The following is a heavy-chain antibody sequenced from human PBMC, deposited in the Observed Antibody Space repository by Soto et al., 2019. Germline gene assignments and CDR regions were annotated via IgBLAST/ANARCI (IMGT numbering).Heavy chain of an antibody. D-gene: IGHD2-15*01. Sequence: SETLSLTCSFSGDSVTSHYLTWIRQSPEKGLEWIGYMHYSGFSHYNPSLKSRLTISVDRSKNQFTLHLTSVTVDDTAVYYCARDLYCTSSICYPYYFDYWGQGTVVTVSS. CDR3: ARDLYCTSSICYPYYFDY. V-gene: IGHV4-59*02. J-gene: IGHJ4*02. CDR1: GDSVTSHY. CDR2: MHYSGFS.